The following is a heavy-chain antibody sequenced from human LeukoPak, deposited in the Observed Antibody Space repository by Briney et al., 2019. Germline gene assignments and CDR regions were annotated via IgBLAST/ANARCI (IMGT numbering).Heavy chain of an antibody. CDR2: IYYSGST. V-gene: IGHV4-61*01. CDR3: AREALSSSSWHFDY. D-gene: IGHD6-6*01. Sequence: PSETLSLTCTVSGGYISIGSSYWGWIRQPPGKGLEWIGYIYYSGSTNYNPSLKSRVTISVDTSKNQFSLKLSSVTAADTAVYYCAREALSSSSWHFDYWGQGTLVTVSS. J-gene: IGHJ4*02. CDR1: GGYISIGSSY.